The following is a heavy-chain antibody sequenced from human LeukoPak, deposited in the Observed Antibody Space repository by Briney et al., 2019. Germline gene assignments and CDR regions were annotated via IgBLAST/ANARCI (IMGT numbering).Heavy chain of an antibody. CDR1: GGSINSYY. J-gene: IGHJ4*02. CDR2: IYTRGST. V-gene: IGHV4-4*07. Sequence: SETLSLICTVSGGSINSYYWNCIRQPAGKGLEWIGHIYTRGSTKYNPSLKSRVTMSIDTSRNQFSLNLYSVTAADTAVYYCATNYTAVSAFDSWGQGTLVTVSS. D-gene: IGHD3-3*01. CDR3: ATNYTAVSAFDS.